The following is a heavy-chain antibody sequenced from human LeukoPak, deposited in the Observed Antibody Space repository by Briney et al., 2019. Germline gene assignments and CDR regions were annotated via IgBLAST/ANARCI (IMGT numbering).Heavy chain of an antibody. D-gene: IGHD3-3*01. CDR2: ISSTGGYT. Sequence: GGSLRLSCAASGFTFSDYYMSWIRQAPGKGLEWISYISSTGGYTNYADSVMGRFTISRDNSKNTLYLQMNSLRAEDTALYYCAKGGYYSGDYSFDYWGQGTLVTVSS. CDR3: AKGGYYSGDYSFDY. J-gene: IGHJ4*02. V-gene: IGHV3-11*05. CDR1: GFTFSDYY.